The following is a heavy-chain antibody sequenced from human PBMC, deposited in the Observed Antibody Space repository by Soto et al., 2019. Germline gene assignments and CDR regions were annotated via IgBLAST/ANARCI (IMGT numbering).Heavy chain of an antibody. D-gene: IGHD6-19*01. V-gene: IGHV4-34*01. J-gene: IGHJ6*02. CDR3: ARAPTTAYSSGWYQGYYYYGMDV. CDR2: INHSGST. Sequence: PSETLSLTCAINGLSFIGYYWSWIHQPPGKGLEWIGEINHSGSTNYNPSLKSQVTISVDTSKNQFSLKLSSVTAADTAVYYCARAPTTAYSSGWYQGYYYYGMDVWGQGTTVT. CDR1: GLSFIGYY.